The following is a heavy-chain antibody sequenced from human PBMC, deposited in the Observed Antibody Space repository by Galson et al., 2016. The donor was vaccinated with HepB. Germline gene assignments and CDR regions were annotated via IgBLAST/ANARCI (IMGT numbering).Heavy chain of an antibody. V-gene: IGHV3-30-3*01. CDR3: ARVGGYYYNMDV. CDR1: RFSVSSKY. J-gene: IGHJ6*03. CDR2: ISFDGSNK. D-gene: IGHD3-16*01. Sequence: SLRLSCAASRFSVSSKYMSWVRQAPCKGLEWVALISFDGSNKYYADSLKGRFTISRDNSKITLYLQMSSLRTEDTAVYYCARVGGYYYNMDVWGKGTTVTVSS.